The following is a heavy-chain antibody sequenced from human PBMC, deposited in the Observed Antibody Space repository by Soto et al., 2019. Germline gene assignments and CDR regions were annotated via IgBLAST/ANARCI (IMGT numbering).Heavy chain of an antibody. Sequence: LSLTCTVSYGSLSVSNVFWGWVRQPPGKGLEWIGNIDYSGTAYFNPSLGTRVTFPVDTSKNQFSLTLYSVTAAGTAVYYCARTTGRHLDFWGQGILVTVSS. CDR3: ARTTGRHLDF. CDR2: IDYSGTA. V-gene: IGHV4-39*01. D-gene: IGHD4-4*01. CDR1: YGSLSVSNVF. J-gene: IGHJ4*02.